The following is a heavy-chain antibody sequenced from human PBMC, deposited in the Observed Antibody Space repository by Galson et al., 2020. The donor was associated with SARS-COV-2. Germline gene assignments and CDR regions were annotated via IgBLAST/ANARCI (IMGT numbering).Heavy chain of an antibody. CDR2: ISPPSDYT. D-gene: IGHD2-8*02. V-gene: IGHV3-11*03. CDR1: RFNISEYY. CDR3: AGSHKAFWYYFDY. Sequence: GGSLRLSCAASRFNISEYYMTWIRQAPGKELEWISYISPPSDYTNYAESVRGRFTISRDNTTSSVFLQMNSLSGEDTAVYYCAGSHKAFWYYFDYWGQGAQVTVPS. J-gene: IGHJ4*02.